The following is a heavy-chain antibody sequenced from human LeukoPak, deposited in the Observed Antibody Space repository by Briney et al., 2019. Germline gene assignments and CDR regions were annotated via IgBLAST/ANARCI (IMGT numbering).Heavy chain of an antibody. CDR3: AKDGGLWVSAHWGDS. V-gene: IGHV3-11*01. CDR2: IGSSGTTI. Sequence: GGSLRLSCAASGFTFSDYYMSWIRQAPGKGLEWVSYIGSSGTTISYTDSVKGRFTISRDNSKNTLFLQMNSLRAEDTAVYYCAKDGGLWVSAHWGDSWGRGTLVTVSS. J-gene: IGHJ4*02. CDR1: GFTFSDYY. D-gene: IGHD7-27*01.